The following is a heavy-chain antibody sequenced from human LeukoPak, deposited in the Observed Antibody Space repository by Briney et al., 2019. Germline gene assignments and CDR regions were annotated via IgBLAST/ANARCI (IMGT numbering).Heavy chain of an antibody. CDR1: GGSFSGYY. V-gene: IGHV4-34*01. CDR2: INHSGST. J-gene: IGHJ3*02. CDR3: ARAGKGFYGAFDI. D-gene: IGHD2/OR15-2a*01. Sequence: SETLSLTCAVYGGSFSGYYWSWIRQPPGKGLEWIGEINHSGSTNYNPSLKSRVTISVDTSKNQFSLKLSSVTAADTAVYYCARAGKGFYGAFDIWGQGTMVTVSS.